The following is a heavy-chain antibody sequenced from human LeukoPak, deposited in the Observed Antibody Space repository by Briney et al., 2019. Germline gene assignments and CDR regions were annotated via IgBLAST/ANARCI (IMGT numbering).Heavy chain of an antibody. Sequence: PSETLSLTCTVSGGSISSSSYYWGWIRQPPGKGLEWLGSIYYSGSTYYNPSLKSRVTISVDTSKNQFSLKLSSVTAADTALYYCARLSKKGLRYFDWLSWGQGTLVTVSS. D-gene: IGHD3-9*01. CDR2: IYYSGST. J-gene: IGHJ5*02. CDR1: GGSISSSSYY. V-gene: IGHV4-39*01. CDR3: ARLSKKGLRYFDWLS.